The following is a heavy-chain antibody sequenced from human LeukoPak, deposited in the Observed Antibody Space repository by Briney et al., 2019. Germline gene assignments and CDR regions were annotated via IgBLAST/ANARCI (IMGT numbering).Heavy chain of an antibody. CDR2: IKEDGSET. J-gene: IGHJ4*02. CDR1: GLIFSNYW. V-gene: IGHV3-7*03. D-gene: IGHD3-10*01. CDR3: EAYGSV. Sequence: GGSLRLSCAASGLIFSNYWMTWVRQAPGKGLEWVDNIKEDGSETYYVDSVKGRFTISRDNDKNTLYLQMNSLRAEDTAVYYCEAYGSVWGQGTLVIVSS.